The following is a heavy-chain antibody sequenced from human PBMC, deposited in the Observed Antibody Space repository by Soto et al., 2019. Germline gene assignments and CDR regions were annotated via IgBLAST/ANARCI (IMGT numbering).Heavy chain of an antibody. CDR1: GFTFSNYA. V-gene: IGHV3-23*01. D-gene: IGHD2-15*01. CDR2: ISGRGGNT. J-gene: IGHJ4*02. CDR3: AKAGCSGGTCYLYYFDY. Sequence: GGSLRLSCAASGFTFSNYAMSWVRQAPGKGLEWVSTISGRGGNTYYADSVKGRFAISRDNSRNTLYLQMDSLRVEDSAVYSCAKAGCSGGTCYLYYFDYWGQGALVTVSS.